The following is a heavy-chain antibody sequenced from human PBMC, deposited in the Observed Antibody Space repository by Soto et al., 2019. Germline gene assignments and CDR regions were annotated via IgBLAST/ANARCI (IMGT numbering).Heavy chain of an antibody. D-gene: IGHD1-26*01. V-gene: IGHV3-33*01. J-gene: IGHJ4*02. Sequence: GGSLRLSCAASGFTFSSYGMHWVRQAPGKGLEWVAVIWYDGSNKYYADSVKGRFTISRDNSKNTLYLQMNSLRAEDTAVYYCARDHLSPYSGSYSHFDYWGQGTLVTVSS. CDR1: GFTFSSYG. CDR3: ARDHLSPYSGSYSHFDY. CDR2: IWYDGSNK.